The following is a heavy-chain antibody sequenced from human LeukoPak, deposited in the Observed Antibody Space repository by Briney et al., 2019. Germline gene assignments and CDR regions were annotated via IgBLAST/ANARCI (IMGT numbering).Heavy chain of an antibody. V-gene: IGHV4-38-2*02. Sequence: SETLSLTCAVSHYSISCGSYRGCIRQSPGGGLEWVGTFSHNGATYYHPSPQSRVTISVDTSKNQLSLHLTSPTAAETAVYYCARDGGLGSSYYAAYSYYYSDVWGKGTPVTVSS. CDR1: HYSISCGSY. J-gene: IGHJ6*03. CDR3: ARDGGLGSSYYAAYSYYYSDV. CDR2: FSHNGAT. D-gene: IGHD3-10*01.